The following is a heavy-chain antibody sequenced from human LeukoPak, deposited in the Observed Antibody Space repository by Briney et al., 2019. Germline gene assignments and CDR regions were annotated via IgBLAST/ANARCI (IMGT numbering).Heavy chain of an antibody. V-gene: IGHV4-34*01. Sequence: PSETLSLTCAVYGGSFSGYYWSWIRQPPGKGLEWIGEINHSGSSNYNPSLKSRVTISVDTSKNQFSLKLSPVTAADTAVYDCARGGRYGPGYWGQGTLVTVSS. CDR2: INHSGSS. CDR1: GGSFSGYY. J-gene: IGHJ4*02. D-gene: IGHD5-18*01. CDR3: ARGGRYGPGY.